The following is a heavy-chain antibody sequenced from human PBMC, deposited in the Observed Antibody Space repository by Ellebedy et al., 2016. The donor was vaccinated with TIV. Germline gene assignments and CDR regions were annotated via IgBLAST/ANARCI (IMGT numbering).Heavy chain of an antibody. V-gene: IGHV1-46*01. CDR1: GYTFTNYY. Sequence: AASVKVSCKASGYTFTNYYVHWVRQAPGQGLEWMGIINPSGGSTSYAQKFQGRVTMTRDTSTSTVYMELSSLRFEDTAVYYCARSTTVGRPPGYWGQGTLVTVSS. CDR3: ARSTTVGRPPGY. D-gene: IGHD4-11*01. CDR2: INPSGGST. J-gene: IGHJ4*02.